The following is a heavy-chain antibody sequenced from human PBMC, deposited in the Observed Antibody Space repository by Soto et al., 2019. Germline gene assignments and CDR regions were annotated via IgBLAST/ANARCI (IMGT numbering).Heavy chain of an antibody. V-gene: IGHV3-30*18. CDR1: GFTFSSYG. CDR2: ISYDGSNK. D-gene: IGHD1-26*01. CDR3: AKWDGADY. Sequence: QVQLVESGGGVVQPGRSLRLSCAASGFTFSSYGMHWVRQAPGKGLEWVAVISYDGSNKYYADSVKGRFTISRDNSKNTLYLQMTGLRAEDTAVYYCAKWDGADYWGQGTLVTVSS. J-gene: IGHJ4*02.